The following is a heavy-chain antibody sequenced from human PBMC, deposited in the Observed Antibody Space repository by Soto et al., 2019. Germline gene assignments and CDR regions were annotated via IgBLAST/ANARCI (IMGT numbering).Heavy chain of an antibody. Sequence: ASVKVSCKASGGTFSSYSISWVRQAPGQGLEWMGGIIPIFGTANYAQKFQGRVTITADESTSTAYMELSSLRSEDTAVHYCARATVRSTTCYWLDPWGQGTPVTVSS. J-gene: IGHJ5*02. CDR2: IIPIFGTA. V-gene: IGHV1-69*13. CDR3: ARATVRSTTCYWLDP. D-gene: IGHD2-2*01. CDR1: GGTFSSYS.